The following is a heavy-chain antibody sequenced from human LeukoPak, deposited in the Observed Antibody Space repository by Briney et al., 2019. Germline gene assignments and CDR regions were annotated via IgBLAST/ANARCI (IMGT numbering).Heavy chain of an antibody. J-gene: IGHJ6*02. CDR1: GFTLSSYS. Sequence: GGSLRLACVASGFTLSSYSMNWVRQAPGKGLEWVSYITLSSTTIYYADSVKGRFTISRDNAKNSLYLQVNSLRDEDTAVYYCARGPSMNVWGQGTTVTVSS. V-gene: IGHV3-48*02. CDR2: ITLSSTTI. CDR3: ARGPSMNV.